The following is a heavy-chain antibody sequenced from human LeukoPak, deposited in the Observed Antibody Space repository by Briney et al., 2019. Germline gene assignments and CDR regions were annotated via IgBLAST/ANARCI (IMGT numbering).Heavy chain of an antibody. CDR2: ISASGGST. CDR3: AKQLGYCSDGSCYFPY. D-gene: IGHD2-15*01. J-gene: IGHJ4*02. V-gene: IGHV3-23*01. Sequence: GGSLRLSCAASGFTFSSSAMSWARQVPGKGLEWVSGISASGGSTYYADSVQGRFTISRDNSKSTLCLQMNSLRAEDTAVYYCAKQLGYCSDGSCYFPYWGQGTLVTVSS. CDR1: GFTFSSSA.